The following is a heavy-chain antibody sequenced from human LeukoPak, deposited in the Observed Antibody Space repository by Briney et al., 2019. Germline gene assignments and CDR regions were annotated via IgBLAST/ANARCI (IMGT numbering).Heavy chain of an antibody. CDR3: ARDGESGELLSRHYFDY. D-gene: IGHD1-26*01. V-gene: IGHV3-23*01. CDR2: ITGSADVT. Sequence: GGSLRLSCAASGFTFSSNWMSWVRQAPGKGLEWVSAITGSADVTYYADSVKGRFTISRDNSKNTLYLQMNVLRAEDTAVYYCARDGESGELLSRHYFDYWGRGTLVTVSS. CDR1: GFTFSSNW. J-gene: IGHJ4*02.